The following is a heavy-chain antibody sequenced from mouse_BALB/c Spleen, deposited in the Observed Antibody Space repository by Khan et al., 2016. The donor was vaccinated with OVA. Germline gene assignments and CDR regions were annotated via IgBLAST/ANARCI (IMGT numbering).Heavy chain of an antibody. V-gene: IGHV3-2*02. CDR2: ISYSGRT. CDR1: GYSITSDYA. Sequence: EVQLQESGPGLVKPSQSLSLTCTVTGYSITSDYAWNWIRQFPGNKLEWMGYISYSGRTSYNPSLKSRISITRDTSRNQFFLQLNSVTTEDTATSYCARSLTITTVVATDFDYWGQGTTLTVSS. J-gene: IGHJ2*01. D-gene: IGHD1-1*01. CDR3: ARSLTITTVVATDFDY.